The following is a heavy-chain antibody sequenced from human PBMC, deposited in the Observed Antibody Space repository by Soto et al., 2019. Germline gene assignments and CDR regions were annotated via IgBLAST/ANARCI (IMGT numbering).Heavy chain of an antibody. D-gene: IGHD5-12*01. CDR3: EEYFPFVDLVATGHMGHYYYGMDV. CDR2: ISYDGSNK. J-gene: IGHJ6*02. CDR1: GFTISSYC. Sequence: GSLRLSCAASGFTISSYCMHWVRQAPGKRKKWEEEISYDGSNKYYADSEKSRFTISRDNSKNTLYLKMNSQKAEDTNVYYYEEYFPFVDLVATGHMGHYYYGMDVWGQGITVIVSS. V-gene: IGHV3-30*03.